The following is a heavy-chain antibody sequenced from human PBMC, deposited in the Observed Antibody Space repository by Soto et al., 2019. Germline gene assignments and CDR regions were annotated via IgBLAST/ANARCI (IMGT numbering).Heavy chain of an antibody. Sequence: QVQLVESGGGVVQPGRSLRLSCAASGFTFSSYGMHWVRQAPGKGLEWVALISSDGSNKYYADSVKGRFTISRDNSKNTLYMQMKTLRAEDTAVYYCAKVRADYYYGSGPFDYWGQGTLVTVSS. CDR1: GFTFSSYG. V-gene: IGHV3-30*18. CDR2: ISSDGSNK. J-gene: IGHJ4*02. CDR3: AKVRADYYYGSGPFDY. D-gene: IGHD3-10*01.